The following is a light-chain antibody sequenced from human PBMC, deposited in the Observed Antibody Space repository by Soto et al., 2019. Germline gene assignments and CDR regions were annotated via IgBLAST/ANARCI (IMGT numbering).Light chain of an antibody. CDR3: QSYDSSLSGSHVV. V-gene: IGLV1-40*01. Sequence: QCVLTQPPSVSGAPGQRGTISCTGSSSNIGAGYDVHWYQQLPGTAPKLLIYGNSNRPSGVPDRFSGSKSGTSASLAITGLQAEDEADYYCQSYDSSLSGSHVVFGGGTKLTVL. J-gene: IGLJ2*01. CDR2: GNS. CDR1: SSNIGAGYD.